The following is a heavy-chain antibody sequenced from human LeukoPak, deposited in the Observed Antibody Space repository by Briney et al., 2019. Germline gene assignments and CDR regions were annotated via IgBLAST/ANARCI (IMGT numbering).Heavy chain of an antibody. D-gene: IGHD2-15*01. V-gene: IGHV3-30-3*01. CDR3: ARDRSYILYLFGY. CDR1: GFTFSSYA. Sequence: PGGSLRLSCAASGFTFSSYAMHWVRQAPGKGLEWVAVISYDGSNKYHADSVKGRFTISRDNSKNTLYLQMNSLRAEDTAVYYCARDRSYILYLFGYWGQGTLVTVSS. CDR2: ISYDGSNK. J-gene: IGHJ4*02.